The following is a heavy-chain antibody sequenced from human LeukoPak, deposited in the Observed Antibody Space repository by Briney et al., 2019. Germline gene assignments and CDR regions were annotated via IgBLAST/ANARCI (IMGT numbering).Heavy chain of an antibody. V-gene: IGHV1-8*03. J-gene: IGHJ4*02. D-gene: IGHD3-9*01. CDR3: ARERYDILTGYYREADY. CDR1: GYTFTGYY. Sequence: ASVKVSCKASGYTFTGYYMHWVRQAPGQGLEWMGWMNPNSGNTGYAQKFQGRVTITRNTSISTAYMELSSLRSEDTAVYYCARERYDILTGYYREADYWGQGTLVTVSS. CDR2: MNPNSGNT.